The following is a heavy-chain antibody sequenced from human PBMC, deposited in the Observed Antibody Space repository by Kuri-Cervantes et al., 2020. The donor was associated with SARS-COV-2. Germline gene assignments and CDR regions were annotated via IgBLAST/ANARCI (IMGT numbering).Heavy chain of an antibody. J-gene: IGHJ4*02. CDR3: AKERSNRVAVAQ. V-gene: IGHV3-30*02. Sequence: GESLKISCAASGFTFSSYGIHWVRQAPGKGLEWVAFIRYDGSNKYYADSVKGRFTISRDNSKNTLYLQMNSLGAEDTAVYYCAKERSNRVAVAQWGQGTLVTVSS. CDR1: GFTFSSYG. CDR2: IRYDGSNK. D-gene: IGHD6-19*01.